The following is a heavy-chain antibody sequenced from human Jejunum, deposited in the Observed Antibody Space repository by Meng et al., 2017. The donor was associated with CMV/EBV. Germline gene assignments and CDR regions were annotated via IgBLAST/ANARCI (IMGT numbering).Heavy chain of an antibody. Sequence: SWTTSGFTFSSYWMHWVRQAPGKGLVWVSRINSDGTSTSYADSVKGRFTISRDNAKNTLYLQMNSLTAEDTAVYYCARGGSTYYGYWGQGSLVTVSS. CDR3: ARGGSTYYGY. CDR1: GFTFSSYW. J-gene: IGHJ4*02. CDR2: INSDGTST. D-gene: IGHD3-16*01. V-gene: IGHV3-74*01.